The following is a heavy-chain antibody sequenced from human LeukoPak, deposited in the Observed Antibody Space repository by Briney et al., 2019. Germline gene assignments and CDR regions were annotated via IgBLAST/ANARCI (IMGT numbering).Heavy chain of an antibody. CDR3: ARYSGYDSWDY. CDR2: IIPIFGTA. Sequence: SVKVSCKASGGTFSSYPISWVRQAPGQGLEWMGRIIPIFGTAKYAQKFQGRVTITADKSTSTAYMELSSLRSEDTAVYYCARYSGYDSWDYWGQGTLVTVSS. D-gene: IGHD5-12*01. V-gene: IGHV1-69*06. J-gene: IGHJ4*02. CDR1: GGTFSSYP.